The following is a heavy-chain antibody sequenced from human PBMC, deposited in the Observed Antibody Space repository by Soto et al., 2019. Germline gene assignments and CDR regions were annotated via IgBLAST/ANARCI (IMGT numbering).Heavy chain of an antibody. V-gene: IGHV3-30*04. D-gene: IGHD3-22*01. CDR1: GFAFSSYA. J-gene: IGHJ5*02. CDR3: ARDTWGRRPYYYDPSDTS. CDR2: ISYDGMNQ. Sequence: GGSLRLSCAGSGFAFSSYAMHWVRQAPGKGLEWVTLISYDGMNQYYADSVKGRFSVSRENFRNMVFLQMDNLRPEDTAIYYCARDTWGRRPYYYDPSDTSWGQGA.